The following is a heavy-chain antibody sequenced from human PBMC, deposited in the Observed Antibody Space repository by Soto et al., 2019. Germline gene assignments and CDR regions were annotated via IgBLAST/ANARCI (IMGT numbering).Heavy chain of an antibody. CDR3: ATTIEMATIAYFDY. CDR1: GGSISSSSYY. J-gene: IGHJ4*02. Sequence: SETLSLTCTVSGGSISSSSYYWGWIRQPPGKGLEWIGDIYYSGSTYYNPSLKSRVTISVDTSKNQFSLTLISVTAADTAVYYCATTIEMATIAYFDYGGQGTLVTVSS. D-gene: IGHD5-12*01. V-gene: IGHV4-39*01. CDR2: IYYSGST.